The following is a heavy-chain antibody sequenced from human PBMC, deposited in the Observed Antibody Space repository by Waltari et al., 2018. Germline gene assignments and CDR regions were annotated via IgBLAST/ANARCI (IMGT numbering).Heavy chain of an antibody. V-gene: IGHV4-59*11. CDR2: IFYAVHT. J-gene: IGHJ4*02. CDR3: ASHQGASFDY. Sequence: QVQLQESGPGLVKSSETLSLTCTVSGASITSRYWSWLRQSPVKGLEWIGDIFYAVHTTSHPALRSRVAISTDASKTQFSLELKAVTPSATAVYYCASHQGASFDYWGQASLATGSS. CDR1: GASITSRY.